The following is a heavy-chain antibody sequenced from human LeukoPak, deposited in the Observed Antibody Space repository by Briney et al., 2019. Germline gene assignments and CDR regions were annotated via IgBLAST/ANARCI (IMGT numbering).Heavy chain of an antibody. CDR1: GGTFSSYA. V-gene: IGHV1-69*06. Sequence: GASVKVSCKASGGTFSSYAISWVRQAPGQGLKWMGGIIPIFGAANYAQKFQGRVTITADKSTSTAYMELSSLRSEDTAVYYCARESEWLGAYYFDYWGQGTLVTVSS. CDR2: IIPIFGAA. CDR3: ARESEWLGAYYFDY. J-gene: IGHJ4*02. D-gene: IGHD3-3*01.